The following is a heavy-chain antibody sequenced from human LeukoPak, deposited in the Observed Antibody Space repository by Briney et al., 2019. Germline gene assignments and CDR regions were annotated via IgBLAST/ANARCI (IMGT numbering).Heavy chain of an antibody. J-gene: IGHJ4*02. CDR2: ISSNGGST. D-gene: IGHD3-10*01. CDR3: ARDISGDGYFDY. V-gene: IGHV3-64*01. Sequence: GGSLRFSCAASGFTFSSYAIHWVRQAPGKGLEYVSAISSNGGSTYYANSVKGRFTISRDNSKNTLYLQMGSLRAEDMAVYYCARDISGDGYFDYWGQGTLVTVSS. CDR1: GFTFSSYA.